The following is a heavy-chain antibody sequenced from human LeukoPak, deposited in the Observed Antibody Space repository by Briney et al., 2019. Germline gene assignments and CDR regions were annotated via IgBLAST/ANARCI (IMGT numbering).Heavy chain of an antibody. D-gene: IGHD6-19*01. Sequence: GSLRLSCEVSGSTFSSLWMSWVRQPPGKGLEWVASIRQDGRQKDYLDSVKGRFTVSRDNAKNSLFLHMNSLRVEDTAIYYCISGSGWIFDNWGQGTLVTVS. CDR2: IRQDGRQK. CDR1: GSTFSSLW. V-gene: IGHV3-7*01. CDR3: ISGSGWIFDN. J-gene: IGHJ4*02.